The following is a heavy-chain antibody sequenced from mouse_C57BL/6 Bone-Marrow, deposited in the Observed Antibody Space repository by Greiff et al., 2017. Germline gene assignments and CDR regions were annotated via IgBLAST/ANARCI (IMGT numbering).Heavy chain of an antibody. CDR2: INPYNGGT. CDR1: GYTFTDYY. D-gene: IGHD1-1*01. CDR3: ARDYYGSSDY. J-gene: IGHJ2*01. V-gene: IGHV1-19*01. Sequence: EVQLQQSGPVLVKPGASVKMSCKASGYTFTDYYMNWVKQSHGKSLEWIGVINPYNGGTSYNQKFKGKATLTVDTSSSTAYMELNSLTSEDSAVYYCARDYYGSSDYWGQGTTLTVSS.